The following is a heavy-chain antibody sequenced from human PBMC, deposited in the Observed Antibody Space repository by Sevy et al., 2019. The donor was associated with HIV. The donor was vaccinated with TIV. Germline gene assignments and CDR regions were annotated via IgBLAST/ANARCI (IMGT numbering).Heavy chain of an antibody. CDR3: ARDRIGYYGSGSYWHAFDI. V-gene: IGHV4-59*01. Sequence: SETLSLTCTVSGGSISSYYWSWIRQPPGKGLEWIGYIYYSGSTNYNPSLKSRVTISVDTSKNQFSLKLSSVTAADTAVYYCARDRIGYYGSGSYWHAFDIWGQGTMVNVSS. CDR2: IYYSGST. CDR1: GGSISSYY. J-gene: IGHJ3*02. D-gene: IGHD3-10*01.